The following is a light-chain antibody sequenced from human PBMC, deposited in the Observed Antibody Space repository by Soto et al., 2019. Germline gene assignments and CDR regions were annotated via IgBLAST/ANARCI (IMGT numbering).Light chain of an antibody. CDR2: LGS. CDR3: MQALQTPLP. V-gene: IGKV2-28*01. CDR1: QSLLHSNGYNY. J-gene: IGKJ4*01. Sequence: DIVMTQSPLSLPVTPGEPASISCRSSQSLLHSNGYNYFDWYLQKPGQSPQLLIYLGSNRASGVPDRFSGSGSGTDFTLKISRVEAEDVGFYYCMQALQTPLPFGGGTKVEIK.